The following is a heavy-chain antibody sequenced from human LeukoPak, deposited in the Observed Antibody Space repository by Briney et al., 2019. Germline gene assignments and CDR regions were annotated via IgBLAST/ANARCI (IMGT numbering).Heavy chain of an antibody. CDR1: GFTFSSYE. J-gene: IGHJ4*02. D-gene: IGHD2-8*01. CDR2: ISSSGSTI. CDR3: ARDRGVTPRRNYFDY. Sequence: GGSLRLSCAASGFTFSSYEMNWVRQAPGKGLEWVSYISSSGSTIYYADSVKGRFTISRDNAKNSLYLQMNSLRAEDTAVYYCARDRGVTPRRNYFDYWGQGSLVAVSS. V-gene: IGHV3-48*03.